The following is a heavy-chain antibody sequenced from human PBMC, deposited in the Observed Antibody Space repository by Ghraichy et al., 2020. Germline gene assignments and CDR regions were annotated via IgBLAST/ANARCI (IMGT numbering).Heavy chain of an antibody. CDR3: ARGGEHNSGWYKPSYFDS. Sequence: GGSLRLSCAASGFTFSDFAMSWVRQAPGKGLEWVSGISGSGDSTYYADSVKGRFTISRDGSKNTLYLQMSSLRAEDTAVYYCARGGEHNSGWYKPSYFDSWGQGTLVTVSS. V-gene: IGHV3-23*01. J-gene: IGHJ4*02. D-gene: IGHD6-19*01. CDR2: ISGSGDST. CDR1: GFTFSDFA.